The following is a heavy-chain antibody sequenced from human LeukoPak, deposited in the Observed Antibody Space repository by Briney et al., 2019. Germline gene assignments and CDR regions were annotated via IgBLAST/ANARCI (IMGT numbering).Heavy chain of an antibody. CDR2: ISGSSSTI. V-gene: IGHV3-48*04. D-gene: IGHD6-6*01. CDR1: GFTFSTYS. CDR3: ARWPYSSSYYFDY. Sequence: GGSLRLSCAASGFTFSTYSMNWVRQAPGKGLDWVSYISGSSSTIYYADSVRGRFTLSRDNAKNSLYLQMNSLRAEDTAVYYCARWPYSSSYYFDYWGQGTLVTVSS. J-gene: IGHJ4*02.